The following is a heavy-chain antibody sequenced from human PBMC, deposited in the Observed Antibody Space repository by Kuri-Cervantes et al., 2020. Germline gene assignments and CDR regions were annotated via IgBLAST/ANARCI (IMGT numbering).Heavy chain of an antibody. CDR1: GFTFSSYD. CDR2: IGTAGDT. J-gene: IGHJ4*02. CDR3: AKGPPGTVTTLELSY. V-gene: IGHV3-13*01. Sequence: GGSLRLSCAASGFTFSSYDMHWVRQATGKGLEWVSAIGTAGDTYYPGSVKGRFTISRENAKNSLYLQMNSLRAGDTAVYYCAKGPPGTVTTLELSYWGQGTLVTVSS. D-gene: IGHD4-17*01.